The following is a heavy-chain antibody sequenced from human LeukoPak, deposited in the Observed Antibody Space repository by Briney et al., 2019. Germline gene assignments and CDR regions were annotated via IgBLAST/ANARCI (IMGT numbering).Heavy chain of an antibody. CDR2: IGSKAYGGTT. V-gene: IGHV3-49*04. Sequence: SLRLSCTASGFTFGDYAMSWVRQAPGKGLEWVGFIGSKAYGGTTEYAASVKGRFTISRDDSKSIAYLQMNSLKTEDTAVYYCTRATGTGARKFDYWGQGTLVTVSS. CDR1: GFTFGDYA. J-gene: IGHJ4*02. D-gene: IGHD1-1*01. CDR3: TRATGTGARKFDY.